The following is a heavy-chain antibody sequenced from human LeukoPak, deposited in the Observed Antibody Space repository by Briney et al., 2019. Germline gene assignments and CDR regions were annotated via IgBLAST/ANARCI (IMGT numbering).Heavy chain of an antibody. CDR2: TKPDGSAE. CDR3: ARDGGLHTNFDY. CDR1: GFSFRNYW. D-gene: IGHD2-15*01. J-gene: IGHJ4*02. Sequence: GGSLRLSCAASGFSFRNYWMGWVRQAPGKGLEWVANTKPDGSAENYADSVRDRFTASRDNANNLLYLQMNRLRAEDTAVYYCARDGGLHTNFDYWGQGTLLTVSS. V-gene: IGHV3-7*01.